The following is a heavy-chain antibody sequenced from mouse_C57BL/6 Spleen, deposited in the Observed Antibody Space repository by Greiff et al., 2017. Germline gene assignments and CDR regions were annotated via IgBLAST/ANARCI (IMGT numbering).Heavy chain of an antibody. J-gene: IGHJ1*03. Sequence: VQLQQPGAELVKPGASVKLSCKASGYTFTSYWMHWVKQRPGQGLEWIGMIHPNSGSTNYNEKFKSKATLTVDKSSSTAYMQLSSLTSEDAAVYYCARNLAYYYGSSYWYFDVWGTGTTVTVSS. V-gene: IGHV1-64*01. CDR1: GYTFTSYW. CDR3: ARNLAYYYGSSYWYFDV. D-gene: IGHD1-1*01. CDR2: IHPNSGST.